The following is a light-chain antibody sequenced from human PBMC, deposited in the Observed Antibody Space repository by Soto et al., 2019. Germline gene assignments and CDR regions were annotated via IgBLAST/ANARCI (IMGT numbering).Light chain of an antibody. CDR2: GAS. Sequence: SVLTQAPRTLSLRPGERTTLSCRASQSISRYLAWYQQKPGQGPRLLIYGASSRATGIPDRFSGSGSGTDFTLTISRLEPEDFAVYYCQQYGSSPWTFGQGTKVDIK. CDR3: QQYGSSPWT. CDR1: QSISRY. V-gene: IGKV3-20*01. J-gene: IGKJ1*01.